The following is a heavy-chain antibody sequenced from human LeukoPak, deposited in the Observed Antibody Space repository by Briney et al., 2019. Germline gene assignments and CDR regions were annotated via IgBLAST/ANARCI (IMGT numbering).Heavy chain of an antibody. CDR1: GYSISSGYY. Sequence: PSETLSLTCTVSGYSISSGYYWGWIRQPPGKGLEWIGSIYHSGSTYYNPSLKSRVTISVDTSKNQFSLKLSSVTAADTAVYYCAREWKRDTAMSKGWFDPWGQGTLVTVSS. V-gene: IGHV4-38-2*02. CDR3: AREWKRDTAMSKGWFDP. D-gene: IGHD5-18*01. J-gene: IGHJ5*02. CDR2: IYHSGST.